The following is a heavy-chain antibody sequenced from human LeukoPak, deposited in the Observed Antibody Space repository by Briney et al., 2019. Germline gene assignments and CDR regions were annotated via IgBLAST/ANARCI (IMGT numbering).Heavy chain of an antibody. D-gene: IGHD6-13*01. V-gene: IGHV4-4*07. CDR1: GGSISSYY. CDR2: IYTSGST. Sequence: PSETLSLTCTVSGGSISSYYWSWIRQPAGKGLEWIGRIYTSGSTNYNPSLKSRVTMSVDTSKNQFSLKLSSVTAADTAVYYCARDWRSSSWFDYYYMDVWGKGTTVTISS. CDR3: ARDWRSSSWFDYYYMDV. J-gene: IGHJ6*03.